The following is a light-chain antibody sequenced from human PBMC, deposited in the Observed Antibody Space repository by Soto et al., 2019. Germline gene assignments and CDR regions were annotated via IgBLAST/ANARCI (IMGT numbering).Light chain of an antibody. Sequence: EIVLTQSPATLSLSPGERATLSCRASQSVSSYLAWYQQKPGQAPRLLIYDASNRATGIPARFSGSGSGTDFTLTISSLEPEDSAVYYCQQRSNSPPITFAQGTRLEIK. CDR2: DAS. J-gene: IGKJ5*01. V-gene: IGKV3-11*01. CDR3: QQRSNSPPIT. CDR1: QSVSSY.